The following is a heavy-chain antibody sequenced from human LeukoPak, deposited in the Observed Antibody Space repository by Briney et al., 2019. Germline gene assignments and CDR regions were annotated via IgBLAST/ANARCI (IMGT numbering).Heavy chain of an antibody. V-gene: IGHV4-30-2*01. CDR1: GGSISSGGYY. Sequence: SETLSLTCTVSGGSISSGGYYWSWIRQPPGKGLEWIGEIYHSGSTNYNPSLKSRVTISVDKSKNQFSLKLSSVTAADTAVYYCARGYRDGYNWQAHGGHFDYWGQGTLVTVSS. CDR3: ARGYRDGYNWQAHGGHFDY. D-gene: IGHD5-24*01. CDR2: IYHSGST. J-gene: IGHJ4*02.